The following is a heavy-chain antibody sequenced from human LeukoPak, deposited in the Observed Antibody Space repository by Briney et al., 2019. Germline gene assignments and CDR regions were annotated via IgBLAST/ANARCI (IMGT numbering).Heavy chain of an antibody. D-gene: IGHD6-6*01. J-gene: IGHJ4*01. V-gene: IGHV4-4*07. CDR3: ARGPFWTIAARPLDH. Sequence: PSETLSLTCTVSGGSISSYYWSWIRQPAGKGLEWIGRIYTSGSTNYNPSLKSRVTMSVDTSKNQFSLSLSSVTAADTAVYYCARGPFWTIAARPLDHWGQEPWSPSPQ. CDR1: GGSISSYY. CDR2: IYTSGST.